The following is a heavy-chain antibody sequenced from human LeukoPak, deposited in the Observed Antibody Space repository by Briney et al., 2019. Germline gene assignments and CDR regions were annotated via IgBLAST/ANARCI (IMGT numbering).Heavy chain of an antibody. CDR1: GFTFSSYG. D-gene: IGHD3/OR15-3a*01. J-gene: IGHJ4*02. V-gene: IGHV3-30*02. CDR3: AKGEIFGLALGY. CDR2: IRYDGSNK. Sequence: GGSLRLSCAASGFTFSSYGMHWVRQAPGKGLEWVAFIRYDGSNKFYTDSVKGRFTISRDNSKNTLYLQMNSLRAEDTAVYYCAKGEIFGLALGYWAQGTLVTVSS.